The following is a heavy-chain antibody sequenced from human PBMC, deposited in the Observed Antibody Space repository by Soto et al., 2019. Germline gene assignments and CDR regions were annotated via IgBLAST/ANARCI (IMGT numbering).Heavy chain of an antibody. D-gene: IGHD5-12*01. Sequence: EVQLVESGGGLVQPGGSLKLSCAASGFTFSVSAMHWVRQASGKGLEWVGRVRSKGNNYATTYAASVKGRFTISRDDSKNTACLQMNSLKTEDTAVYFCARFSASENWYFDLWGRGTLVTVSS. V-gene: IGHV3-73*02. CDR1: GFTFSVSA. J-gene: IGHJ2*01. CDR3: ARFSASENWYFDL. CDR2: VRSKGNNYAT.